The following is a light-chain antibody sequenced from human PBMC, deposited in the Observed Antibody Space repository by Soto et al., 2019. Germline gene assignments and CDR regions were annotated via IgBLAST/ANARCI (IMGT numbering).Light chain of an antibody. V-gene: IGKV1-39*01. CDR2: AAS. J-gene: IGKJ5*01. CDR1: QSISSY. Sequence: DIQMTQSPSSLSASVGDRVTITCRASQSISSYLNWYQQKPGKAPNLLIYAASSLQTGVPSRFSGSGSGTDFTLTISSLQSEDFAVYYCQQYNNWPITFGQGTRLEIK. CDR3: QQYNNWPIT.